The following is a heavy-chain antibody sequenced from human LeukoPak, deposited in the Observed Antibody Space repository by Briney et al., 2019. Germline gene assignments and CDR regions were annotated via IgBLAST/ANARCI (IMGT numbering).Heavy chain of an antibody. CDR3: ARASYITTNWGSYFDY. CDR1: GFTFSSYG. D-gene: IGHD7-27*01. V-gene: IGHV3-30*03. CDR2: ISYDGSNK. Sequence: GRSLRLSCAASGFTFSSYGMHWVRQAPGKGLEWVAVISYDGSNKYYADSVKGRFTISRDNSKNTLYLQMNSLRAEDTAVYYCARASYITTNWGSYFDYWGQGTLVTVSS. J-gene: IGHJ4*02.